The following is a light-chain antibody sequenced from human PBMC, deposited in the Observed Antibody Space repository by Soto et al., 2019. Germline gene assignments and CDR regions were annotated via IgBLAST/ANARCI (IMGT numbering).Light chain of an antibody. V-gene: IGLV2-11*01. J-gene: IGLJ2*01. CDR1: SSDVGGYNY. CDR3: CSYAGSYTLVV. CDR2: DVI. Sequence: QSALTQPRSVSGSPGQSVTISCTGTSSDVGGYNYVSWYQQYPGKAPKLMIYDVIKRPSGVPDRFSGSKSGNTASLTISGLQAEDEADYYCCSYAGSYTLVVFGGGTKLTVL.